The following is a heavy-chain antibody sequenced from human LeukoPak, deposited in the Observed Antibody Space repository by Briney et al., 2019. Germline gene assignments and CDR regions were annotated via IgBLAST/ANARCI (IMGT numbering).Heavy chain of an antibody. D-gene: IGHD2-8*01. CDR3: ARGYCSNGVCRLFDY. Sequence: GGSLRLSCATSGFTFGGYSMNWVRQTPEKGLDWLSYIGTGGSAMFYADSVKGRFTISRDNAKNLLYLQMNSLRDEDTAVYYCARGYCSNGVCRLFDYWGQGTLVTVSS. J-gene: IGHJ4*02. V-gene: IGHV3-48*02. CDR1: GFTFGGYS. CDR2: IGTGGSAM.